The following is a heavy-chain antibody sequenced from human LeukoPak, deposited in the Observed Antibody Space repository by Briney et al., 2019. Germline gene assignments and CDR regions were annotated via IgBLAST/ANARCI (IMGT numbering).Heavy chain of an antibody. J-gene: IGHJ3*02. CDR3: ARDSGSSGYYPDAFDI. CDR1: GFTFSSYS. CDR2: ISSSSSYI. V-gene: IGHV3-21*01. Sequence: PGRSLTLSCGASGFTFSSYSMNWVRQAPGKGLEWVSSISSSSSYIYYADSVKGRFTISRDNAKNSLYLQMNSLRAEDTAVYYCARDSGSSGYYPDAFDIWGQGTMVTVSS. D-gene: IGHD3-22*01.